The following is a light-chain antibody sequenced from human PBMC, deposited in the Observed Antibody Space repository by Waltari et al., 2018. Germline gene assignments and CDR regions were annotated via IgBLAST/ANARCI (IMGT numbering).Light chain of an antibody. Sequence: DIVMTQSPDSLAVSLGERATINCKSSQNILYSSKNNNFLAWYQQKEGHPPKLLIYWASTRDSGVPDRFSGSGSGTDFTLTISSLQAEDVAVYYCQQYYSTPLTFGGGTKVEIK. J-gene: IGKJ4*01. CDR1: QNILYSSKNNNF. CDR3: QQYYSTPLT. CDR2: WAS. V-gene: IGKV4-1*01.